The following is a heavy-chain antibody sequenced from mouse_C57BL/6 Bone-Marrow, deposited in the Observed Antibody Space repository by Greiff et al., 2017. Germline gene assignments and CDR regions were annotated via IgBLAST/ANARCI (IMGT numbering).Heavy chain of an antibody. J-gene: IGHJ3*01. V-gene: IGHV5-15*01. D-gene: IGHD1-1*01. CDR3: ARPHYYGSSSLAY. CDR1: GFTFSDYG. CDR2: ISNLAYSI. Sequence: DVKLVESGGGLVQPGGSLKLSCAASGFTFSDYGMAWVRQAPRKGPEWVAFISNLAYSIYYADTVTGRFTISRENAKNTLYLEMSSLRSEDTAMYYCARPHYYGSSSLAYWGQGTLVTVSA.